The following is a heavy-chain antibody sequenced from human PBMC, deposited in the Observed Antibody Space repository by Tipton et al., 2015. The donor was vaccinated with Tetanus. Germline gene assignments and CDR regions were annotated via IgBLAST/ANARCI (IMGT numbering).Heavy chain of an antibody. CDR3: AGLYYYDSASYPFY. CDR2: ISYKGST. Sequence: TLSLTCIVSGGSISSSSSYWGWIRQPPGKGLEWIGSISYKGSTYYNPSLKSRVTMSVDTSKNQFSLRLRSVTAADTAVFYCAGLYYYDSASYPFYWGQGTLVTVSS. CDR1: GGSISSSSSY. J-gene: IGHJ4*02. D-gene: IGHD3-10*01. V-gene: IGHV4-39*01.